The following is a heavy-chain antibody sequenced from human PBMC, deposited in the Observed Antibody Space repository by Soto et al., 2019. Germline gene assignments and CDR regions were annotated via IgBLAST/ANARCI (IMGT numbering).Heavy chain of an antibody. CDR2: IYYSGTT. Sequence: SETLSLTCTVSGGSISTYYWSWIRQPPGKGLEWIGYIYYSGTTNYNPSLKSRVTISVDTSKNQFSLRLSSVTAADTTVYYCARDPGGRDEFWGCPTYDFDYLAQGTPVPVSS. CDR1: GGSISTYY. V-gene: IGHV4-59*01. D-gene: IGHD3-3*01. CDR3: ARDPGGRDEFWGCPTYDFDY. J-gene: IGHJ4*01.